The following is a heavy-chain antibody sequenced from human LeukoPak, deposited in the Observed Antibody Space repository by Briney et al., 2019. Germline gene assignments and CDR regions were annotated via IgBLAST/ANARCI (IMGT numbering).Heavy chain of an antibody. J-gene: IGHJ5*02. CDR2: IYTSGST. V-gene: IGHV4-4*07. CDR3: AKDPDYYDSSGPPDENNWFDP. Sequence: SETLSLTCTVSGGSISSYYWSWIRQPAGKGLEWIGRIYTSGSTNYNPSLKSRVTMSVDTSKNQFSLKLSSVTAADTAVYYCAKDPDYYDSSGPPDENNWFDPWGQGTLVTVSS. D-gene: IGHD3-22*01. CDR1: GGSISSYY.